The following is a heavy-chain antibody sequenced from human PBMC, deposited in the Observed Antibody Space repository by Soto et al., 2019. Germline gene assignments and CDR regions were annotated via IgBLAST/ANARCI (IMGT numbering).Heavy chain of an antibody. CDR3: ATSPPITSGGPPSRARHYYQGMDV. D-gene: IGHD6-13*01. CDR2: INAGLGNT. V-gene: IGHV1-3*01. CDR1: GYTFPSYS. J-gene: IGHJ6*02. Sequence: ASVKVSCKASGYTFPSYSMHWVRQAAGQSLEWMGFINAGLGNTKYSQKFQGRVSITRDTSASTAYMELSGRTSEDKAMYYSATSPPITSGGPPSRARHYYQGMDVWGQGTMVTVAS.